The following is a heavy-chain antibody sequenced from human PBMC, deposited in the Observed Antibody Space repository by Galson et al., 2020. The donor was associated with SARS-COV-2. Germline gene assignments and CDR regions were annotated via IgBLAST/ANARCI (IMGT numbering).Heavy chain of an antibody. J-gene: IGHJ4*02. CDR3: AHVGQYSSSWPPPDD. D-gene: IGHD6-13*01. CDR2: LYCHDDK. V-gene: IGHV2-5*01. CDR1: GFPLSTIGVG. Sequence: SGPTLVKPTQPLTLTCTFSGFPLSTIGVGVGWILQPPGKALEWHALLYCHDDKRYSPSLKSRLTITKDTSKNQVVLTMTNMYPVDTATYFCAHVGQYSSSWPPPDDWGKGTLVTVSS.